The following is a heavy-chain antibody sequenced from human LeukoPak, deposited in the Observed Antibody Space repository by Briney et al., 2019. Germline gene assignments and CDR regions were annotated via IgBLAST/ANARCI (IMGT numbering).Heavy chain of an antibody. D-gene: IGHD3-22*01. CDR2: INSDGSIT. CDR3: AKDGGSGYYYFDY. V-gene: IGHV3-74*01. CDR1: GFTFTTYW. Sequence: PGGSLRLSCAASGFTFTTYWMHWVRQAPGKGLVWVSHINSDGSITSYADSVKGRFTISRDNAKNTLYLQMNSLRAEDTAVYYCAKDGGSGYYYFDYWGQGTLVTVSS. J-gene: IGHJ4*02.